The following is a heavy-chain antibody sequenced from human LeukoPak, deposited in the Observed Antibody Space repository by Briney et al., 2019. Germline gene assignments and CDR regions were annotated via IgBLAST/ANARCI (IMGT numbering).Heavy chain of an antibody. Sequence: SVKVSCKASGGTFSSYAISWVRQAPGQGLEWMGGIIPIFGTANYAQKFQGRVTITTDESTSTAYMELSSLRSEDTAVYYCARDLGRGYCSGGSCYHPRYYYYMDVCGKGTTVTLSS. CDR3: ARDLGRGYCSGGSCYHPRYYYYMDV. CDR1: GGTFSSYA. CDR2: IIPIFGTA. J-gene: IGHJ6*03. V-gene: IGHV1-69*05. D-gene: IGHD2-15*01.